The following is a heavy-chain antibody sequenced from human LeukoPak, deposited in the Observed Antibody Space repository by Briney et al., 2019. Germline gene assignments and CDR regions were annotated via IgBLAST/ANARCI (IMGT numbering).Heavy chain of an antibody. CDR1: GFTFSSQW. Sequence: GGSLRLSCAASGFTFSSQWMSWVRQAPGKGLEWVAIVNQGGTQNYYVDSVKGRFTISRDNAENSLYLQMNSLRAEDTAVYYCANRYCSGGSCSPGEYYMDVWGRGTTVTVSS. D-gene: IGHD2-15*01. CDR2: VNQGGTQN. J-gene: IGHJ6*03. CDR3: ANRYCSGGSCSPGEYYMDV. V-gene: IGHV3-7*01.